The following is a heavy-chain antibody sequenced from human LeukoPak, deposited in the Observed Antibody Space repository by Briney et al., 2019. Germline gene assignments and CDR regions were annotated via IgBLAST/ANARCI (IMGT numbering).Heavy chain of an antibody. Sequence: SETLSLTCTVSGGSVSRSSYYWVWIRQPPGKGLEWIGSIYYSGTTYSNPSLKSQVTISVDTSKNQFSLKLRSVTAADTAVYYCTRQNDRSHDYWGPGTLVTVSS. CDR1: GGSVSRSSYY. CDR3: TRQNDRSHDY. D-gene: IGHD1-1*01. V-gene: IGHV4-39*01. CDR2: IYYSGTT. J-gene: IGHJ4*02.